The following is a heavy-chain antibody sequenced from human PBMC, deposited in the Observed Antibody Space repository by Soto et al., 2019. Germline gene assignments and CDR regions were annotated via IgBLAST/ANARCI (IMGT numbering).Heavy chain of an antibody. J-gene: IGHJ4*02. D-gene: IGHD3-22*01. CDR2: IYHSGNT. Sequence: SETLSLTCVVSGDSISSSNWWSWVRQPPGKGLEWIGEIYHSGNTNYNPSLKSRVTISVDRSKNQFSLKLRSVTAADTAVYYCARAANYYDSTGYYTFDHWGQGTLVTVSS. V-gene: IGHV4-4*02. CDR3: ARAANYYDSTGYYTFDH. CDR1: GDSISSSNW.